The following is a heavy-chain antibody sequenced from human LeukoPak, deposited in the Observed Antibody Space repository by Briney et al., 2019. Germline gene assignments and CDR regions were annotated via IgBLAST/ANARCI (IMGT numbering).Heavy chain of an antibody. CDR2: IYYSGST. J-gene: IGHJ4*02. CDR3: ASHPPDY. CDR1: GGSFSGYY. Sequence: SETLSLTCAVYGGSFSGYYWSWIRQPPGKGLEWIGYIYYSGSTNYNPSLESRVTISVDTSKNQFSLKLSSVTAADTAVYYCASHPPDYWGQGTLVTVSS. V-gene: IGHV4-59*08.